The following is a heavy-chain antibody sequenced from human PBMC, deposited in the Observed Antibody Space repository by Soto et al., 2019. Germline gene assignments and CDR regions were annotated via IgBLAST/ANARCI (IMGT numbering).Heavy chain of an antibody. Sequence: QMQLVQSGPEVKKPGTSVKVSCEASGFTFTSSAMQWVRQARGQRLEWIGWIVVGSGNPNYAQKFQERVTITRDRSTSTAYMELSSLGSEDTAVYYCAVGPGDGVGALSRDGMDVWGQGPRV. J-gene: IGHJ6*02. CDR2: IVVGSGNP. CDR3: AVGPGDGVGALSRDGMDV. V-gene: IGHV1-58*02. D-gene: IGHD3-10*01. CDR1: GFTFTSSA.